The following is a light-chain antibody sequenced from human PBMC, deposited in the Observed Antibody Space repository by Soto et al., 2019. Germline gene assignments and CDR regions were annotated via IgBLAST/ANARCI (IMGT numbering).Light chain of an antibody. J-gene: IGLJ2*01. CDR1: SGHSRYA. CDR2: INSDGSH. CDR3: QAWGSGVQV. V-gene: IGLV4-69*01. Sequence: QPVLTQSPSASASLGASVKLTCTLSSGHSRYAIAWHQQQPEKGPRYLMKINSDGSHSKGDGIPDRFLGSSSGAERYLTISSLQSEDEADYYCQAWGSGVQVFGGGTKLTVL.